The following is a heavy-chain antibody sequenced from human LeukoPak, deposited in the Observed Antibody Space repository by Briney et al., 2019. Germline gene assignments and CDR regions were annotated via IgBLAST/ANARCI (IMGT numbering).Heavy chain of an antibody. J-gene: IGHJ5*02. CDR2: INFNSGGT. Sequence: ASVKVSCKASGYTFSGYYIHWLRQAPGQGLEWMGWINFNSGGTNYAQKFQGRVTMTRDTSISTAYMELSRLRSDDTAVYYCARLYSDSSGYNYWFDPWGQGTLVTVSS. CDR1: GYTFSGYY. D-gene: IGHD3-22*01. V-gene: IGHV1-2*02. CDR3: ARLYSDSSGYNYWFDP.